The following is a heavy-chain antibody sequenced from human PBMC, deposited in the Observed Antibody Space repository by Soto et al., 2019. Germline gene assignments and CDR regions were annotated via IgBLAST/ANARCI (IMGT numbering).Heavy chain of an antibody. CDR2: INHSGST. J-gene: IGHJ6*02. CDR3: ARGGVTIFGVVHYYYYGMDV. V-gene: IGHV4-34*01. CDR1: GGSFSGYY. D-gene: IGHD3-3*01. Sequence: LSLTCAVYGGSFSGYYWIWIRQPPLKGLEWIGEINHSGSTNYNPSLKSRVTISVDTSKNQFSLKLSSVTAADTAVYYCARGGVTIFGVVHYYYYGMDVWGQGTTVTVSS.